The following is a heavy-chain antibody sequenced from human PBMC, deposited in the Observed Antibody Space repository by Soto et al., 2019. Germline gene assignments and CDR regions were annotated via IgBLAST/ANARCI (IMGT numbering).Heavy chain of an antibody. D-gene: IGHD2-21*02. V-gene: IGHV3-23*01. CDR3: AREIRTSCGGDCYWGRPFDN. J-gene: IGHJ4*02. Sequence: EVQLLESGGGLVQPGGSLRLSCTASGFTFDTYAMSWVRQAPGKGLEWVSSISSGGAHTYYADSVKGRFTISRDNSTNTLCLQLNSLRAEEMAVDYCAREIRTSCGGDCYWGRPFDNWGQGTLVIVSS. CDR2: ISSGGAHT. CDR1: GFTFDTYA.